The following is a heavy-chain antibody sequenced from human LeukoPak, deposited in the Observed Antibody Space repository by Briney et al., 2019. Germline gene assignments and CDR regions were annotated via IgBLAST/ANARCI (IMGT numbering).Heavy chain of an antibody. J-gene: IGHJ4*02. CDR1: GGSISSNY. V-gene: IGHV4-4*07. Sequence: SETLSLTCTVSGGSISSNYWSWIRQPAGKGLEWMGRIYASGRINHNPSLKSRVIIFADSSKNQFSLKLTSVTAADTAVYYCARDGPWKSDCWGQGTLVTVSS. CDR3: ARDGPWKSDC. D-gene: IGHD1-1*01. CDR2: IYASGRI.